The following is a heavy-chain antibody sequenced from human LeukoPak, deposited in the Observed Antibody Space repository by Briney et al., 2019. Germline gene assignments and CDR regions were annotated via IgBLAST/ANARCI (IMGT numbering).Heavy chain of an antibody. D-gene: IGHD4-17*01. CDR2: TYYRSKGYN. Sequence: HSQTLSLTCAISGDSVSSNRAAWNWIRQSPSRGLEWLGRTYYRSKGYNDYAVSVKSRITFNPDTSKKQFSLQLNSVTPEDTAVYSCARSDYGDSSFDYWGQGTLVTVSS. J-gene: IGHJ4*02. V-gene: IGHV6-1*01. CDR1: GDSVSSNRAA. CDR3: ARSDYGDSSFDY.